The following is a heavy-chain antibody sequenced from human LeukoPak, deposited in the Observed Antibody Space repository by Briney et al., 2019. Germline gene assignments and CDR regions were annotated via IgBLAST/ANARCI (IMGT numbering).Heavy chain of an antibody. J-gene: IGHJ3*01. V-gene: IGHV3-48*02. Sequence: GGSLRLSCAASAFTFSDYSMNWVRQAPGKGLEWISYIDTSSSTMYYADSVMGRFTISRDNAKESLYLQMNSLRDEDTAVYYCAREDDSWGPNNLDLWGQGTMVTVSS. CDR1: AFTFSDYS. D-gene: IGHD7-27*01. CDR3: AREDDSWGPNNLDL. CDR2: IDTSSSTM.